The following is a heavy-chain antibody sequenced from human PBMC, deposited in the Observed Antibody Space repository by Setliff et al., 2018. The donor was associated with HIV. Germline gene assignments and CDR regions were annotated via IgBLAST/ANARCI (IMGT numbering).Heavy chain of an antibody. CDR1: GGSLSGYY. CDR2: INHRGRT. V-gene: IGHV4-34*01. D-gene: IGHD6-13*01. CDR3: VRVSCSSWYSIPRNYYYSMDV. J-gene: IGHJ6*03. Sequence: SETLSLTCAVYGGSLSGYYWSWIRQAPGKGLEWIGEINHRGRTRYNPSLKSRVTISVETSKNQFSLRVNSVTAADTAVYYCVRVSCSSWYSIPRNYYYSMDVWGEGTTVTVSS.